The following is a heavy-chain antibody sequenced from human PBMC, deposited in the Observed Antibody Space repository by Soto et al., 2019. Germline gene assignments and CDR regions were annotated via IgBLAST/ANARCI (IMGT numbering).Heavy chain of an antibody. J-gene: IGHJ4*02. D-gene: IGHD2-8*01. CDR2: INHSGST. Sequence: SETLSLTCAVYGGSFSGYYWSWIRQPPGKGLEWIGEINHSGSTNYNPSLKSRVTISVDTSKNQFSLKLSSVTAADTAVYYCARTRYCTNGVCSTFDYWGQGTLVTVSS. V-gene: IGHV4-34*01. CDR1: GGSFSGYY. CDR3: ARTRYCTNGVCSTFDY.